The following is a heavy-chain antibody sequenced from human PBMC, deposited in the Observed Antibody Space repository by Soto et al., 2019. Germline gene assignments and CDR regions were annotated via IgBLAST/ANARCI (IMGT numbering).Heavy chain of an antibody. D-gene: IGHD3-10*01. V-gene: IGHV3-33*03. CDR3: AMSRGEGCKWGLGLDY. J-gene: IGHJ4*02. CDR1: GFTFSDYG. Sequence: QERLVESGGGVVQPGRSLRLSCAVSGFTFSDYGMHWVRQAPGKGLEWVALLWHDGINEYYADSVKGRFTISRDISNNTLYLQMSSLRPEDTAVYYCAMSRGEGCKWGLGLDYWGQGTIVTVSS. CDR2: LWHDGINE.